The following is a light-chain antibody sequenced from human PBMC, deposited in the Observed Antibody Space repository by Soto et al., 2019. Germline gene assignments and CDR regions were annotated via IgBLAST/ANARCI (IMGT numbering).Light chain of an antibody. J-gene: IGKJ2*02. V-gene: IGKV3-15*01. CDR1: QSVSSN. CDR3: QQRGKWPST. Sequence: EIVMTQSPATLPVSPGERATLSCRASQSVSSNLAWYQQKPGQAPRLLIYGASTRATGIPARFSGSGSGTEFTLTVTSLEPEDFAVYYCQQRGKWPSTFGPGTKVEMK. CDR2: GAS.